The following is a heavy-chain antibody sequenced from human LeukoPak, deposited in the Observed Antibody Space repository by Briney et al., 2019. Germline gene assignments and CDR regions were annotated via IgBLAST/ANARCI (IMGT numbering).Heavy chain of an antibody. J-gene: IGHJ4*02. D-gene: IGHD3-9*01. CDR1: GFTFSNAW. V-gene: IGHV3-15*01. CDR3: TRDILTGPPVDY. Sequence: PGGSLRLSCAASGFTFSNAWMSWVRQAPGKGLEWVGRIKSKTDGGTTDYAAPVKGRFTISRDDSKNTLYLQMNSLKTEDTAVYYCTRDILTGPPVDYWGQGTLVTASS. CDR2: IKSKTDGGTT.